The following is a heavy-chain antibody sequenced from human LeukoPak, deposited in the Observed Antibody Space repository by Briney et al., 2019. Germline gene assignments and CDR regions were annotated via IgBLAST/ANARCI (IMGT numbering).Heavy chain of an antibody. J-gene: IGHJ4*02. V-gene: IGHV3-23*01. CDR1: GFTFSSYA. CDR2: ISGSGGST. CDR3: ARSGSYYPPLY. Sequence: GGSLRLSCAASGFTFSSYAMSWVRQAPGKGLEWVSAISGSGGSTYYADSVKGRFAISRDNSKNTLYLQVNSLRAEDTAVYYCARSGSYYPPLYWGQGTLVTVSS. D-gene: IGHD1-26*01.